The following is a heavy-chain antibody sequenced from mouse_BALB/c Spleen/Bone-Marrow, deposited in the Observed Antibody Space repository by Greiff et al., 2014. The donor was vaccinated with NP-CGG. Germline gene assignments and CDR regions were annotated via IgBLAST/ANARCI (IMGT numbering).Heavy chain of an antibody. J-gene: IGHJ1*01. CDR3: SRLRMITTYFDV. Sequence: DVQLVESGGGLAKPGGSLQLSCAASGFTFSTYAMSWVQQTPEKRLEWVATISSSGSYTYYPDSVKGRFTISRDNAKNTLYLQMSSLRSEDTAMFYCSRLRMITTYFDVWGAGTTVTVSS. CDR1: GFTFSTYA. CDR2: ISSSGSYT. V-gene: IGHV5-9-3*01. D-gene: IGHD2-4*01.